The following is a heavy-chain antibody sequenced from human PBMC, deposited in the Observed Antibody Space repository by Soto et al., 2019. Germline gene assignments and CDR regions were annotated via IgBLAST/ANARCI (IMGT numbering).Heavy chain of an antibody. V-gene: IGHV1-18*01. Sequence: ASVKVSCKASGYAFTSYGISWVRQAPGQGLEWMGWISAYNGNTNYAQKFQGRVTMTRNTSISTAYMELSSLRSEDTAVYYCARVVAAAGDTFNLFDYWGQGTLVTVSS. CDR1: GYAFTSYG. CDR2: ISAYNGNT. CDR3: ARVVAAAGDTFNLFDY. J-gene: IGHJ4*02. D-gene: IGHD6-13*01.